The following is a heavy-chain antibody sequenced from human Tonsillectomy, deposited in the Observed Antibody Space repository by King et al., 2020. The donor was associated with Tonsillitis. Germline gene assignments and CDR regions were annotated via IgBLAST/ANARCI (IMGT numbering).Heavy chain of an antibody. V-gene: IGHV3-30*02. Sequence: VQLVESGGGVVQPGGSLRLSCAASGFTFSSYGMHWVRQAPGKGLVWVAFIRYDGSNKYYADSVKGRFTISRDNSKNTLYLQMNSLRAEDTAVYYCAKDGDYGGYLYYFDYWGQGTLVTVSS. CDR2: IRYDGSNK. CDR3: AKDGDYGGYLYYFDY. D-gene: IGHD5-12*01. J-gene: IGHJ4*02. CDR1: GFTFSSYG.